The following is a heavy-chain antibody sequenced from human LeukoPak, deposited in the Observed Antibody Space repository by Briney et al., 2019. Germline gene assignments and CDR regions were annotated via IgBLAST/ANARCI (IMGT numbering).Heavy chain of an antibody. Sequence: PGGSLRLSCVASGFIFRNYAMSWVRQAPGEGLEWVSGISDNGGGTYYADSVKGRFTISRDNSKNMLYLQMNSLRAVDTAVYYCAKESGALGVPLYDYWGQGILVTGSS. CDR1: GFIFRNYA. D-gene: IGHD1-1*01. CDR2: ISDNGGGT. J-gene: IGHJ4*02. V-gene: IGHV3-23*01. CDR3: AKESGALGVPLYDY.